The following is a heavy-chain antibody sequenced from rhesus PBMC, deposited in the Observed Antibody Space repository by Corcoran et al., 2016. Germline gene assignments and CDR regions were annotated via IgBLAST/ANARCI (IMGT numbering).Heavy chain of an antibody. D-gene: IGHD5-36*01. V-gene: IGHV4-165*02. CDR3: ARSGVTATVY. Sequence: QVQLQESGPGLVKPSETLSLTCAVSGDSIRDNYWNWVRQPPGKGPEWIGYIGGSSATTSYTPSLKSRVTISTDTSKNQLSLTLNSVTAADTAVYYCARSGVTATVYWGQGVLVTVSS. CDR1: GDSIRDNY. J-gene: IGHJ4*01. CDR2: IGGSSATT.